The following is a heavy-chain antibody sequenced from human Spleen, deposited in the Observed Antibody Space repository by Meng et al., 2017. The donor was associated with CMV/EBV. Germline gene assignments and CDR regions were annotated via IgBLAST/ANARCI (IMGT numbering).Heavy chain of an antibody. J-gene: IGHJ4*02. CDR2: IGTAGDT. CDR1: GFTFSSYD. CDR3: ATSNSPTPYYFDY. D-gene: IGHD6-6*01. V-gene: IGHV3-13*04. Sequence: GGSLRLSCAASGFTFSSYDMHWVRQATGKGLEWVSAIGTAGDTYYPGSVKGRFTISRDNSKNTVYLQMNSLRAEDTAVYYCATSNSPTPYYFDYWGQGTLVTVSS.